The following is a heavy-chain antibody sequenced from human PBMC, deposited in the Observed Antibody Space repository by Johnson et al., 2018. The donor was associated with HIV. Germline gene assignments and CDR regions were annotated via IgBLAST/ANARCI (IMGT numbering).Heavy chain of an antibody. CDR1: GFTFKNYW. J-gene: IGHJ3*01. Sequence: MQLVESGGGLVQPGGSLRLSCVVSGFTFKNYWMNWFRQAPGKGLEWVAYIRQDGSEKEYLDSVKGRFTISRDNAEDSLYLQMSSLRVEDTAVYYCASGHMWCGVWGQGTMVTVSS. CDR2: IRQDGSEK. V-gene: IGHV3-7*01. D-gene: IGHD2-21*01. CDR3: ASGHMWCGV.